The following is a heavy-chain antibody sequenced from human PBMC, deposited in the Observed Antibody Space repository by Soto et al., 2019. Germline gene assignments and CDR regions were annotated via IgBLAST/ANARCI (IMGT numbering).Heavy chain of an antibody. CDR3: AKHYDRTLGS. V-gene: IGHV3-23*01. Sequence: EVQLLESGGGLVQPGGSLRLSCAASGLTFGIYAMSWVRQAPGKGLEWVSSISAGGDSTYYTDSVKGRFTISRDNSKKTLYLQMNSLRAKDTAVYYCAKHYDRTLGSWGQGTLVTVSS. CDR1: GLTFGIYA. D-gene: IGHD3-16*01. J-gene: IGHJ4*02. CDR2: ISAGGDST.